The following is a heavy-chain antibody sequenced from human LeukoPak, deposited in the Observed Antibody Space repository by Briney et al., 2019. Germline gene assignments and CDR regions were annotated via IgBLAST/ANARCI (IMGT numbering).Heavy chain of an antibody. CDR3: ASRVIVVVPAADDAFDI. CDR2: IKQDGSEK. V-gene: IGHV3-7*01. J-gene: IGHJ3*02. Sequence: GGSLRLSCAASGFTFSSYWMSWVHQAPGKGLEWVANIKQDGSEKYYVDSVKGRFTISRDNAKNSLYLQMNSLRAEDTAVYYCASRVIVVVPAADDAFDIWGQGTMVTVSS. D-gene: IGHD2-2*01. CDR1: GFTFSSYW.